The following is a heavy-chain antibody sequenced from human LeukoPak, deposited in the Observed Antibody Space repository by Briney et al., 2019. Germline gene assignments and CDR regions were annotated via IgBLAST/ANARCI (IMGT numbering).Heavy chain of an antibody. CDR3: ARDQASGWSPWYFDY. D-gene: IGHD6-19*01. V-gene: IGHV1-18*01. CDR2: ISAYNGNT. J-gene: IGHJ4*02. CDR1: GYTFTSYG. Sequence: ASVKVSCKASGYTFTSYGISWVRQAPGQGLEWMGWISAYNGNTNYAQKLQGRVTMTTDTSTSTAYMELRSLRSDDTAVYYCARDQASGWSPWYFDYWGQGTLVTVSS.